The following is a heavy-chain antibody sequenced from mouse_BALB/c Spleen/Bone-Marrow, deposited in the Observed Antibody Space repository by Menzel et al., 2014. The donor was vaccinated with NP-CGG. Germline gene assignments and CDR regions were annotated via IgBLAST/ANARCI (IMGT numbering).Heavy chain of an antibody. J-gene: IGHJ4*01. CDR2: IDTSDSYI. V-gene: IGHV1-69*01. Sequence: VQLQQSGAEFVMPGASVKMSCKASGYTFTDKWMHWVKQRPGQGLEWIGAIDTSDSYINYNQKFKGKASLTVDASSSTAYMHRSSLTSDDSAVYYCARGGNDFSLDYWGQGTSVIVSS. CDR3: ARGGNDFSLDY. CDR1: GYTFTDKW. D-gene: IGHD2-4*01.